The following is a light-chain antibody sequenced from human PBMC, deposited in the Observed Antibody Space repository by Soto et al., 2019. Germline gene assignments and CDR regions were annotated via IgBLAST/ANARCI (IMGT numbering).Light chain of an antibody. CDR1: QSVSSN. Sequence: EIMMTQSPATLSVSPGERATLSCRASQSVSSNLAWYQQKPGQAPRLLIYGASPRATGIPARFSGSGSGTEFALNLSSLQSEDFAVYYCQQYNNWPPGKYTFGQGTKLEIK. V-gene: IGKV3-15*01. J-gene: IGKJ2*01. CDR3: QQYNNWPPGKYT. CDR2: GAS.